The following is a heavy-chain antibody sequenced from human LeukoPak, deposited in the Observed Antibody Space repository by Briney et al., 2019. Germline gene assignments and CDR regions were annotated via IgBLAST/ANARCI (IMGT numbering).Heavy chain of an antibody. V-gene: IGHV1-18*01. CDR1: GYTFTSYG. J-gene: IGHJ5*02. CDR3: ARLYSSGWYDWFDP. CDR2: ISANNGNT. D-gene: IGHD6-19*01. Sequence: ASVKVSCKASGYTFTSYGISWVRQAPGQGLEWMGWISANNGNTNYAQKLQGRVTVTTDTSTTTAYMELRSLRPDDTAVYYCARLYSSGWYDWFDPWGQGTLVTVSS.